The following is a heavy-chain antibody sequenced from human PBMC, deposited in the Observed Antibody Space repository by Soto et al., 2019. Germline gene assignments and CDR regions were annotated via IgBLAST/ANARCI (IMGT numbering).Heavy chain of an antibody. CDR2: ISGSGGST. CDR1: GFTFSSYA. J-gene: IGHJ4*02. D-gene: IGHD6-6*01. Sequence: GGSLRLSCAASGFTFSSYAMSWVRQAPGKGLEWVSAISGSGGSTYYADSVKGRFTISRDNSKNTLYLQMNSLRAEDTAVYYCAKDPGTYSSSADRGDYFDYWGQGTLVTVSS. V-gene: IGHV3-23*01. CDR3: AKDPGTYSSSADRGDYFDY.